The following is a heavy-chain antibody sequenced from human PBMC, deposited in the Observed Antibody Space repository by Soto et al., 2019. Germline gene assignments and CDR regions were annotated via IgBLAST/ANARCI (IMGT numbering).Heavy chain of an antibody. J-gene: IGHJ6*02. V-gene: IGHV3-30-3*01. D-gene: IGHD2-15*01. CDR3: ARDLHRYCSGDSCYSPEWDV. CDR1: GFTFSSYA. CDR2: ISYDGSNK. Sequence: QVQLVESGGGVVQPGRSLRLSCAASGFTFSSYAMHWVRQAPGKGLEWVAVISYDGSNKYYADSVKGRFTISRDNSKNTLYLQMNSLRAEDTAVYYCARDLHRYCSGDSCYSPEWDVWGQGTTVTVSS.